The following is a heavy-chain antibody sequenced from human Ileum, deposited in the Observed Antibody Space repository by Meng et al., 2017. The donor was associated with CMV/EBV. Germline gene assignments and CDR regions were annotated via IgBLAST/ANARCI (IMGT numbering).Heavy chain of an antibody. D-gene: IGHD2-2*02. J-gene: IGHJ5*02. V-gene: IGHV3-74*01. CDR2: INRDGSSR. Sequence: FSFSSYWMHWVRQGPGKGLVWVSRINRDGSSRSYADSVKGRFTISRDNAKNTLYLQMNSLGAEDTAVYYCARSSCSSASCNTYYLDPWGQGTLVTVSS. CDR3: ARSSCSSASCNTYYLDP. CDR1: FSFSSYW.